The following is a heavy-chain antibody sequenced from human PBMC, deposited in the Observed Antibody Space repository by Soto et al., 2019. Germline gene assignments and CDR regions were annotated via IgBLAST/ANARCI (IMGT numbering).Heavy chain of an antibody. CDR3: ARDYPHTKDTVALVAAPECDF. CDR2: ISAYNGNT. Sequence: QVQLVQSGAEVKKPGASVKVFCKASGYTFISYGITWVRQAPGQGLEWMGYISAYNGNTNYAQKLQGRLTMTTDTATSTAYMELRSLRSDDTAVYYCARDYPHTKDTVALVAAPECDFWGQGTLVTVSS. J-gene: IGHJ4*02. CDR1: GYTFISYG. D-gene: IGHD2-15*01. V-gene: IGHV1-18*01.